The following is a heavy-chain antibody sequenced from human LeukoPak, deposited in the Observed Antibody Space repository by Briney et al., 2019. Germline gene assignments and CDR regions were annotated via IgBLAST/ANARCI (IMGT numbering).Heavy chain of an antibody. Sequence: GGSLRLSCAAPGFSFSDAWMTWVRQGPGKGLEWVGRIKRKADGATADYAAPVKGRFTVSRDDSKNTLYLQMNSLKTEDTGVYYCATDTTYASDLWGQGTLVIVSS. CDR2: IKRKADGATA. J-gene: IGHJ3*01. CDR3: ATDTTYASDL. D-gene: IGHD1-14*01. CDR1: GFSFSDAW. V-gene: IGHV3-15*01.